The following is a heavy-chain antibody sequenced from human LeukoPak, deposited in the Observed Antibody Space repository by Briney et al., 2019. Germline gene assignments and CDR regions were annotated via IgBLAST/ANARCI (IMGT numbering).Heavy chain of an antibody. CDR3: ARHEGSTHGDLYYYYYGMDV. D-gene: IGHD3-10*01. CDR1: GGSISSYY. J-gene: IGHJ6*02. V-gene: IGHV4-59*08. CDR2: IYYSGST. Sequence: SETLSLTCTVSGGSISSYYWSWIRQPPGKGLEWIGYIYYSGSTNSNPSLKSRVTISVDTSKNQFSLKLSSVTAADTAVYYCARHEGSTHGDLYYYYYGMDVWGQGTTVTVSS.